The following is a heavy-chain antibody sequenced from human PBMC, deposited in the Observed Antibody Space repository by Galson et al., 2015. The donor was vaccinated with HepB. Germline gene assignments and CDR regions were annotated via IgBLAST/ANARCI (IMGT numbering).Heavy chain of an antibody. CDR3: ARSPMSRWAPDPIVHAFDI. CDR1: GYTFTSYG. Sequence: SVKVSCKASGYTFTSYGISWVRQAPGQGLEWMGWISAYNGNTNYAQKLQGRVTMTTDTSTSTAYMELRSLRSDDTAVYYCARSPMSRWAPDPIVHAFDIWGQGTMVTVSS. D-gene: IGHD5-24*01. J-gene: IGHJ3*02. V-gene: IGHV1-18*01. CDR2: ISAYNGNT.